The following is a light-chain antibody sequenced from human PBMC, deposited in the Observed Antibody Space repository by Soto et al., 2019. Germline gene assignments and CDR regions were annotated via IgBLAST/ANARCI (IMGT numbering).Light chain of an antibody. CDR1: SSNIGAGYD. J-gene: IGLJ3*02. CDR2: GNS. V-gene: IGLV1-40*01. CDR3: QSYDSSLSASV. Sequence: QSVLTQPPSVSGAPGQRVTISCTGSSSNIGAGYDVHWYQQLPGTAPKLLIYGNSNRPSGVPDRFSGSKSGTSASLAITGLHAEDEADYYCQSYDSSLSASVFGGGTKLTVL.